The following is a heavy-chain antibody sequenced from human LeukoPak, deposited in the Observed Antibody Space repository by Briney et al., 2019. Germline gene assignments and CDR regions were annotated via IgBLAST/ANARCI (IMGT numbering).Heavy chain of an antibody. CDR3: TTTTDSSGILGY. CDR1: GYTFSRAW. Sequence: KPGGSLRLSCAASGYTFSRAWMAWIRQAPGKGLEWVGRIKRKTDGGTTDYAAPVKGRFTISRDDSKNTLYLQMNNLQTEDTAVYYGTTTTDSSGILGYSGQGTLVTVSS. V-gene: IGHV3-15*01. CDR2: IKRKTDGGTT. D-gene: IGHD4-23*01. J-gene: IGHJ4*02.